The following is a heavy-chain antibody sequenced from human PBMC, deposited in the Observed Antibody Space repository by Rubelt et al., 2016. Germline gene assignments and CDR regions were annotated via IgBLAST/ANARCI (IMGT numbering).Heavy chain of an antibody. CDR3: ARDLATVTNQYYFDY. CDR1: GFTFSSYA. V-gene: IGHV3-23*01. J-gene: IGHJ4*02. Sequence: EYGGGLVQPGGSLRLSCAASGFTFSSYAMSWVRQAPGKGLEWVSAISGSGGSTYYADSVKGRFTISRDNSKNTLYLQMNSLRAEDTAVYYCARDLATVTNQYYFDYWGQGTLVTVSS. CDR2: ISGSGGST. D-gene: IGHD4-17*01.